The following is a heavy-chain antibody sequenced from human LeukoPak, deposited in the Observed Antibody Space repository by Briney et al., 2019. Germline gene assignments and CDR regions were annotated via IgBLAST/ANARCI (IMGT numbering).Heavy chain of an antibody. Sequence: KTSETLSLTCTVSGYSISSGYYWGWIRQPPGKGLEWIGSIYYSGSTYYNPSLKSRVTISVDTSKNQFSLKLSSVTAADTAVYYCARHGNYGDEGHFDYWGQGTLVTVSS. CDR3: ARHGNYGDEGHFDY. CDR1: GYSISSGYY. D-gene: IGHD4-17*01. J-gene: IGHJ4*02. V-gene: IGHV4-38-2*02. CDR2: IYYSGST.